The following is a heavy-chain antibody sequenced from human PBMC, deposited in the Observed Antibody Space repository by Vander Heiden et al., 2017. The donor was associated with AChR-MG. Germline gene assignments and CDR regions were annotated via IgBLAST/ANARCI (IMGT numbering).Heavy chain of an antibody. Sequence: QVQLVESGGGVVQPGRSLRLSCATSGFTFNALAMYWVRQSPNKGLELVAYISSNGQSRAYADSVRGRFTISRDNSKNTLFLQMENLRLEDTAVYYCATWSSVGVTRPLDYWGQGTLVTVSS. D-gene: IGHD1-26*01. CDR2: ISSNGQSR. J-gene: IGHJ4*02. CDR3: ATWSSVGVTRPLDY. CDR1: GFTFNALA. V-gene: IGHV3-30*04.